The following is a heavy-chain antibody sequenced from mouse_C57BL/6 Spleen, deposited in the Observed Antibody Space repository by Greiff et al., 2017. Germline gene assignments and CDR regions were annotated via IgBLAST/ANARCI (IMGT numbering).Heavy chain of an antibody. CDR2: ISDGGSYT. CDR1: GFTFSSYA. V-gene: IGHV5-4*01. J-gene: IGHJ4*01. CDR3: ARDYYDYDGGAMDY. D-gene: IGHD2-4*01. Sequence: EVKLVESGGGLVKPGGSLKLSCAASGFTFSSYALSWVRQTPEKRLEWVATISDGGSYTYYPDNVKGRFTISRDNAKNNLYLQMSHLKSEDTAMYYCARDYYDYDGGAMDYWGQGTSVTVSS.